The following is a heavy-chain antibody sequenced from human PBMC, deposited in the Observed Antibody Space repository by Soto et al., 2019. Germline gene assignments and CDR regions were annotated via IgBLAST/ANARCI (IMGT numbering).Heavy chain of an antibody. D-gene: IGHD3-3*01. V-gene: IGHV4-31*03. J-gene: IGHJ5*02. Sequence: ASETLSLTCTVSGGSVSSGGYYWSWIRQHPGKGLEWIGYIYYSGSTYYNPSLKSRVTISVDTSKNQFSLKLSSVTAADTAVYYCARGLFWSGLADNWFDPWGQGTLVTVSS. CDR3: ARGLFWSGLADNWFDP. CDR2: IYYSGST. CDR1: GGSVSSGGYY.